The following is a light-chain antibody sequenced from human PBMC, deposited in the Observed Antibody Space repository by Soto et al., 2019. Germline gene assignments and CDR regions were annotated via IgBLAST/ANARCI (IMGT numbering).Light chain of an antibody. J-gene: IGKJ1*01. V-gene: IGKV3-11*01. CDR3: QQYDGSPRT. CDR2: DAS. CDR1: QSITNS. Sequence: ESVLTQSPATLSLSPGDRATLSCRASQSITNSLAWYRHQPGQPPRLLIYDASKRATGIPARFIGSGSGTHFTLTISSLEPEDFGLYYCQQYDGSPRTFGQGTKVEIK.